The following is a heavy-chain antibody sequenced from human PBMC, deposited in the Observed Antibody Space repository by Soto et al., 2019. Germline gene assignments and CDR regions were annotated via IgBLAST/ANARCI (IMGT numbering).Heavy chain of an antibody. V-gene: IGHV4-31*03. J-gene: IGHJ6*03. CDR3: ARHLGGVDSWAKYYYSYYMDV. CDR1: GGSISSGGYY. Sequence: QVQLQESGPGLVKPSQTLSLTCTVSGGSISSGGYYWSWIRQHPGKGLEWIGYIYYSGSTYYNPSLKSRVTISVDTSKNQFSLKLSSVTAADTAVYYCARHLGGVDSWAKYYYSYYMDVWGKGTTVTVSS. D-gene: IGHD6-13*01. CDR2: IYYSGST.